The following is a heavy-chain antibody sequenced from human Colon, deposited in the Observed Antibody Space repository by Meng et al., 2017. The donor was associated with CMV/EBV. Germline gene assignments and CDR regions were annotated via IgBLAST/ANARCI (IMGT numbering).Heavy chain of an antibody. CDR2: ITGSGDVT. D-gene: IGHD2-2*01. V-gene: IGHV3-23*01. CDR3: AKEVVVVPAANFDY. Sequence: GESLKISCAASGFIFDKYAMHWVRRAPGKGLEWVSAITGSGDVTYYADSVKGRFTISRDNSKNTLYLQMNSLRAEDTAVYFCAKEVVVVPAANFDYWGQGTLVTVSS. J-gene: IGHJ4*02. CDR1: GFIFDKYA.